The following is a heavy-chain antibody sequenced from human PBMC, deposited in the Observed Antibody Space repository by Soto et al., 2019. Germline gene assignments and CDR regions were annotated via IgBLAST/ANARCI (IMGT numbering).Heavy chain of an antibody. D-gene: IGHD4-17*01. Sequence: PSETLSLTCTVSGGSLTSNSYYWGWIRQPPGKGLEWIGSFYYSQSTYFNPSLNSRVTISVETSKNQYSLKLSAVTAADTAVYYCARRSTVTYDYWGQGILVTAPQ. CDR1: GGSLTSNSYY. V-gene: IGHV4-39*01. J-gene: IGHJ4*02. CDR3: ARRSTVTYDY. CDR2: FYYSQST.